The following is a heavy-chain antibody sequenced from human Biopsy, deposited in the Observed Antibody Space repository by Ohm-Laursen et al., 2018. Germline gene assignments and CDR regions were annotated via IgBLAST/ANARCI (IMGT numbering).Heavy chain of an antibody. V-gene: IGHV1-2*02. CDR2: INPHSGTT. Sequence: ASVKVSCKASGYTFTGQYMHWVRQVPGQGLEWMGWINPHSGTTKFAQDFQGRVTMTRDTSITTAYMELRRLRSDDTAVYYCAKGQDLRGGAEYFQHWGQGALVTVSS. J-gene: IGHJ1*01. CDR3: AKGQDLRGGAEYFQH. D-gene: IGHD2-15*01. CDR1: GYTFTGQY.